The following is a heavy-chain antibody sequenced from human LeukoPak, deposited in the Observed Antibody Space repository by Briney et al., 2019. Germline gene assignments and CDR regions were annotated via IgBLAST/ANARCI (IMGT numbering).Heavy chain of an antibody. J-gene: IGHJ4*02. V-gene: IGHV3-21*01. CDR2: ISSSSSYI. CDR3: ARDQLAVAGSDY. Sequence: GGSLRLSCAASGFTFSSYSMNWVRQAPGKGLECGSSISSSSSYIYYADSVKGRFTISRDNAKNSLYLQMNSLRAEDTAVYYCARDQLAVAGSDYWGQGTLVTVSS. CDR1: GFTFSSYS. D-gene: IGHD6-19*01.